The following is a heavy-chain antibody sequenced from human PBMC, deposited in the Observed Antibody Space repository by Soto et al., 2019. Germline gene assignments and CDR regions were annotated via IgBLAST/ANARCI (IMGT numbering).Heavy chain of an antibody. D-gene: IGHD3-3*01. CDR3: ARDKRDLRFLEWSYYFDY. V-gene: IGHV3-30-3*01. CDR1: GFTFSSYA. CDR2: ISYDGSNK. Sequence: QVQLVESGGGVVQPGRSLRLSCAASGFTFSSYAMHWVRQAPGKGLEWVAVISYDGSNKYYADSVKGRFTISRDNSKNTRYLQMSSLGAEDTAVYDCARDKRDLRFLEWSYYFDYWGQGTLVTVSS. J-gene: IGHJ4*02.